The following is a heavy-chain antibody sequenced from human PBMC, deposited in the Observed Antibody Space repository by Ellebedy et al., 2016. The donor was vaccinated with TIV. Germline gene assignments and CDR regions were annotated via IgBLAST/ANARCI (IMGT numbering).Heavy chain of an antibody. CDR2: FDPEDGET. CDR1: GYTLTELS. CDR3: ASPLRGYSSSHTPGYYGMDV. D-gene: IGHD6-6*01. V-gene: IGHV1-24*01. Sequence: ASVKVSCKVSGYTLTELSMHWVRQAPGKGLEWMGGFDPEDGETIYAQKFQGRVTMTEDTSTDTAYMELSSLRSEDTAVYHCASPLRGYSSSHTPGYYGMDVWGQGTTVTV. J-gene: IGHJ6*02.